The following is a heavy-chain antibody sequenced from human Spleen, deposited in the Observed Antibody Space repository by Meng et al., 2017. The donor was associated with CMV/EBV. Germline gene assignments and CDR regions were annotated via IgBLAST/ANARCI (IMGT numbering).Heavy chain of an antibody. CDR2: MNPNSGNT. Sequence: QIQLVQSGPELRRPGASVKVSCKASGYNFDIYGITWVRQAPGQGLEWVGWMNPNSGNTGYAQKFQGRVTMTRNTSISTAYMELSSLRSEDTAVYYCARGLQYSSGLTDYWGQGTLVTVSS. V-gene: IGHV1-8*02. D-gene: IGHD6-19*01. J-gene: IGHJ4*02. CDR1: GYNFDIYG. CDR3: ARGLQYSSGLTDY.